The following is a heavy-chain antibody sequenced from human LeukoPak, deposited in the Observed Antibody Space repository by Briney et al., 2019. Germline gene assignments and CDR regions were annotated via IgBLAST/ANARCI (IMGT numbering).Heavy chain of an antibody. D-gene: IGHD6-13*01. J-gene: IGHJ4*02. CDR3: AKVWHSNHWYPVGDC. CDR2: ISYDGSNK. Sequence: GGSLRLSCAASGFTFSSYGMHWVRQAPGKGLEWVAVISYDGSNKYYADSVKGRFTISKDNSKNTLYLQMNSLKAEDTVVYYWAKVWHSNHWYPVGDCGGQGTLVTVSS. CDR1: GFTFSSYG. V-gene: IGHV3-30*18.